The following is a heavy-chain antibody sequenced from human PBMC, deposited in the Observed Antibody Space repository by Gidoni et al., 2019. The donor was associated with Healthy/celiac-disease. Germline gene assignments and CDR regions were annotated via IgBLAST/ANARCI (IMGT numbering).Heavy chain of an antibody. Sequence: EVQLVASGGGLVKPGGSLRISCAASGFTVSSYSMNWVRQAPGKGLGWVSSISISSSYIYYADSVKGRFTISRDNAKNSLYLQMNSLRAEDTAVYYCARDGTKGYSYGYNYWGQGTLVTVSS. CDR1: GFTVSSYS. J-gene: IGHJ4*02. V-gene: IGHV3-21*01. D-gene: IGHD5-18*01. CDR2: ISISSSYI. CDR3: ARDGTKGYSYGYNY.